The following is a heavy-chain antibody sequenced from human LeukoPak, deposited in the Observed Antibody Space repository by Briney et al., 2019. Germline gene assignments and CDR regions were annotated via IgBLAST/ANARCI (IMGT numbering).Heavy chain of an antibody. V-gene: IGHV4-34*01. CDR2: INHSGST. Sequence: PSETLSLTCAVYGGSFSGYYWSWIRQPPGKGLEWIGEINHSGSTNYNPSLKSRVTISVDTSKNQFSLKLSSVTAADTAVYYCARGEPQLGAFDIWGQGTMVTVSS. J-gene: IGHJ3*02. D-gene: IGHD1-14*01. CDR3: ARGEPQLGAFDI. CDR1: GGSFSGYY.